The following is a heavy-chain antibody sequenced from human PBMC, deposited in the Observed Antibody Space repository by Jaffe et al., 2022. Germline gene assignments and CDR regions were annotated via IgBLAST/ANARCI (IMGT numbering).Heavy chain of an antibody. Sequence: QVQLVQSGAEVKKPGASVKVSCKASGYTFTSYAMHWVRQAPGQRLEWMGWINAGNGNTKYSQKFQGRVTITRDTSASTAYMELSSLRSEDTAVYYCARDQDPHRITMVQGVIIASLAYWGQGTLVTVSS. CDR1: GYTFTSYA. J-gene: IGHJ4*02. V-gene: IGHV1-3*01. CDR3: ARDQDPHRITMVQGVIIASLAY. CDR2: INAGNGNT. D-gene: IGHD3-10*01.